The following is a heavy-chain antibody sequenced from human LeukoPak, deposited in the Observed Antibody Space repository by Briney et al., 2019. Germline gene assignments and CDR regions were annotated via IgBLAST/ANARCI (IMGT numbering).Heavy chain of an antibody. Sequence: GGSLRLSCAASGFTFINAWMSWVRQAPGKGLEWVGRIKTKADGGTTDYAAPVRGRFVISRDDSKNTLYLQMNGLKIEDTAVYYCTTPGGSYSDYFDFWGQGTLVTVSS. CDR3: TTPGGSYSDYFDF. J-gene: IGHJ4*02. D-gene: IGHD1-26*01. CDR2: IKTKADGGTT. V-gene: IGHV3-15*01. CDR1: GFTFINAW.